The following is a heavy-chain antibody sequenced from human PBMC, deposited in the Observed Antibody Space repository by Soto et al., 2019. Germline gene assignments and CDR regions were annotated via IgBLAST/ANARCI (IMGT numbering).Heavy chain of an antibody. CDR3: ARVLRGWFDP. Sequence: QVQLQESGPGLVKPSGTLSLTCAVSGGSITSANWWTWVRQPPGGGLEWIGEISHSGITNYKASLKSRVTMSVDKSKNDVSLKLTSVTAADTAVYYCARVLRGWFDPWCQGTPVTVSS. CDR1: GGSITSANW. CDR2: ISHSGIT. V-gene: IGHV4-4*02. J-gene: IGHJ5*02.